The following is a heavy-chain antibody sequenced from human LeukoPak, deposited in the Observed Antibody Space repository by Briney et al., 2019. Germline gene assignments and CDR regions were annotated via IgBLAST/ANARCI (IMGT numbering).Heavy chain of an antibody. CDR1: GYTFTSYG. Sequence: GASVKVSCKASGYTFTSYGISWVRQAPGQGLEWMGGIIPIFGTANYAQKFQGRVTITADESTSTAYMELSSLRSEDTAVYYCARDGGFGELFGDLNWFDPWGQGTLVTVSS. D-gene: IGHD3-10*01. CDR3: ARDGGFGELFGDLNWFDP. J-gene: IGHJ5*02. V-gene: IGHV1-69*13. CDR2: IIPIFGTA.